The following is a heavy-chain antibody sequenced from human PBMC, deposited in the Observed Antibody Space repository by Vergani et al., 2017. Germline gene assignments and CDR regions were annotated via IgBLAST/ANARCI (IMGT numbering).Heavy chain of an antibody. CDR3: ARARIVVVPAAYFDY. J-gene: IGHJ4*02. D-gene: IGHD2-2*01. CDR1: GGSVSSDTYY. Sequence: QVQLQESGPGLVKPSETLSLTCTVPGGSVSSDTYYWSWIRQPAGKGLEWIGYISYTGSTNCNPSLRSRVTIALDTSKNQFSLKLSSVTAADTAVYYCARARIVVVPAAYFDYWGQGTLVTVSS. V-gene: IGHV4-61*10. CDR2: ISYTGST.